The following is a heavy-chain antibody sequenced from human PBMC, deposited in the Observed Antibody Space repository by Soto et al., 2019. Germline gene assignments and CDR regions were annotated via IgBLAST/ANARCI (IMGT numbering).Heavy chain of an antibody. Sequence: QVQLVQSGAEVKKPGASVKVSCKASSYTFTSYGISWVRQAPGQGLEWMGWISAYNGNTNYSQKFQGRVTMSTDTSTSTAYMEMTSLSSADTAVYYCAREDRSNYFDYWGQGTLVTVSS. V-gene: IGHV1-18*01. CDR3: AREDRSNYFDY. D-gene: IGHD1-26*01. CDR2: ISAYNGNT. CDR1: SYTFTSYG. J-gene: IGHJ4*02.